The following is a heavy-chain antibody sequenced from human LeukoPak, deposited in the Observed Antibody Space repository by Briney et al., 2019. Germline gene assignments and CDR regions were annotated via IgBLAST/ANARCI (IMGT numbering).Heavy chain of an antibody. D-gene: IGHD6-6*01. Sequence: TLSLTCTVSGGSISSGGYHWSWIRQHPGKGLEWIGYIYYSGSTYYNPSLKSRVTISVDTSKNQFSLKLSSVTAADTAVYYCASQAARGFDYWGQGTLVTVSS. V-gene: IGHV4-31*03. CDR3: ASQAARGFDY. CDR1: GGSISSGGYH. CDR2: IYYSGST. J-gene: IGHJ4*02.